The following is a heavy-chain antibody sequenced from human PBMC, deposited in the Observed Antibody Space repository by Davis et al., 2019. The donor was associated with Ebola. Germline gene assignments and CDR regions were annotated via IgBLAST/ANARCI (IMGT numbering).Heavy chain of an antibody. Sequence: GESLKISCAASGFTFSGSAMHWVRQAPGKGLEWVAVISYDGSNKYYADSVKGRFTISRDNSKNTLYLQMNSLRAEDTAVYYCARVRSRSSSLRLDYYGMDVWGQGTTVTVSS. CDR1: GFTFSGSA. CDR3: ARVRSRSSSLRLDYYGMDV. V-gene: IGHV3-30-3*01. J-gene: IGHJ6*02. D-gene: IGHD6-6*01. CDR2: ISYDGSNK.